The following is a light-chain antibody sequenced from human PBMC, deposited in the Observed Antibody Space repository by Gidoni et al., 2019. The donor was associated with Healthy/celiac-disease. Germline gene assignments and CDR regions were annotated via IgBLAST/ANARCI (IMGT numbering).Light chain of an antibody. CDR1: KLGDKY. J-gene: IGLJ2*01. CDR3: QAWDSSTVV. CDR2: QDS. Sequence: SYELTQPPSVSASPGQTASITCSGDKLGDKYACWYQQKPGQSPVLVIYQDSTRPSGIPERFSGSNSGNTATLTISGTQAMDKADYYCQAWDSSTVVFGGGTKLTVL. V-gene: IGLV3-1*01.